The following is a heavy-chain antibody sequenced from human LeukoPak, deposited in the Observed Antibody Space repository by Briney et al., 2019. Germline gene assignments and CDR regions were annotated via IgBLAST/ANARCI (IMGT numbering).Heavy chain of an antibody. CDR1: GFTFTGYA. Sequence: PGGSLRLSCAASGFTFTGYAMTWVRQAPRKGLEWVSAISGSGGGTYYADSVKGRFTISRDNAKNSLYLQMNSLRAEDTAVYYCAREFFDREGGTTVLDYWGQGTLVTVSS. D-gene: IGHD1-26*01. CDR2: ISGSGGGT. J-gene: IGHJ4*02. V-gene: IGHV3-23*01. CDR3: AREFFDREGGTTVLDY.